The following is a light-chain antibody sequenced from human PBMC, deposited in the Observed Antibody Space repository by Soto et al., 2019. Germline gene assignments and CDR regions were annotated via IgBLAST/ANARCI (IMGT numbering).Light chain of an antibody. Sequence: AIRMTQSPSSLSASTGERVTIPCRASQGISSYLAWYQQKPGKAPKLMIYAASTLQSGVQSRFSGSGSGTDFTLTISCLQSEDFATYYCQQYYSWYTFGQGTKLEIK. CDR2: AAS. CDR1: QGISSY. CDR3: QQYYSWYT. J-gene: IGKJ2*01. V-gene: IGKV1-8*01.